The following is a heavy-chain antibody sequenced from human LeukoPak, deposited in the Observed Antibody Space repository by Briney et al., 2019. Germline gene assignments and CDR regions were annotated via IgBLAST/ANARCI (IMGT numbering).Heavy chain of an antibody. CDR2: ISSSSTTI. J-gene: IGHJ4*02. CDR1: GFTFSSYS. V-gene: IGHV3-48*04. D-gene: IGHD2-15*01. CDR3: ALRRGGCSGGTCYQYFDY. Sequence: PGGSLRLSCAASGFTFSSYSINWVRQALGKGLEWVSYISSSSTTIYYADSVKGRFTISRDNAKNSLYLQMDSLGAEDTAVYYCALRRGGCSGGTCYQYFDYWGQGTLVTVSS.